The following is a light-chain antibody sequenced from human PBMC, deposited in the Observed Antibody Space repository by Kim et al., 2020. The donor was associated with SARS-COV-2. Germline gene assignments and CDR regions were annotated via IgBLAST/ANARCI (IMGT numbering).Light chain of an antibody. V-gene: IGKV3-20*01. J-gene: IGKJ2*01. CDR3: QQYGSSPPNT. Sequence: SPGERATPSCKARQSCCSPYLAWYQQKPGQAPSLLIYGTSSRATGITERFSGSGSGTDFTLTISRLEPEDSAVYYCQQYGSSPPNTFGQGTKLEI. CDR2: GTS. CDR1: QSCCSPY.